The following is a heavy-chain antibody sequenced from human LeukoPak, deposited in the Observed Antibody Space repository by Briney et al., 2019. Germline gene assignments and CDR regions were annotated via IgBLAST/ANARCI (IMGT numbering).Heavy chain of an antibody. CDR1: GFTFSSYW. V-gene: IGHV3-7*01. CDR3: ARGRPLIVVVITTRWAFDI. Sequence: GGSLRLSCAASGFTFSSYWMSWVRQAPGKGLEWVANIKQDGSEKYYVDSVKGRFTISRDNAKNSLYLQMNSLRAEDTAVYYCARGRPLIVVVITTRWAFDIWGQGTMVTVSS. D-gene: IGHD3-22*01. J-gene: IGHJ3*02. CDR2: IKQDGSEK.